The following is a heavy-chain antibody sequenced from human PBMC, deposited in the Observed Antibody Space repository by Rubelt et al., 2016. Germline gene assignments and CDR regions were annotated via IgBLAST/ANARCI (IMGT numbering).Heavy chain of an antibody. V-gene: IGHV1-69*01. CDR1: GGTFSSYA. Sequence: QVQLVQSGAEVKKPGSPVKASCKASGGTFSSYAISWVRQAPGQGLEWMGGIIPIFGTANSAQKFQGRVTITADESTSTASMERSSLRSEDTAVYYCARDLRGGGEQWLAYYFDYWGQGTLVTVSS. J-gene: IGHJ4*02. CDR3: ARDLRGGGEQWLAYYFDY. CDR2: IIPIFGTA. D-gene: IGHD6-19*01.